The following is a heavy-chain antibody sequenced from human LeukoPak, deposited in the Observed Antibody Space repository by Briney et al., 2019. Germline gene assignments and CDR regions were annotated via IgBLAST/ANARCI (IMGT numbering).Heavy chain of an antibody. D-gene: IGHD5-12*01. CDR2: INGINTV. V-gene: IGHV3-69-1*01. Sequence: PGGSLRLSCTTSGFTFSDFSFNWVRRAPGKGLEWVSYINGINTVYYTDSVKGRFTISRDNAKNSLYLQLNSLRAEDTAVYYCARDSGYVWPGASFLDYWGQGTLVTVSS. CDR3: ARDSGYVWPGASFLDY. CDR1: GFTFSDFS. J-gene: IGHJ4*02.